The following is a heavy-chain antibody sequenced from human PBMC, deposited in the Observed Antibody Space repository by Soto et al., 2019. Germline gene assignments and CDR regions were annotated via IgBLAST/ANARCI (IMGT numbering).Heavy chain of an antibody. Sequence: PGGSLRLSXTTSGFTFADYAVSWVRQAPGKGLEWVGFIRSKSYGGTTEYAASVKGRFTISRDDSKGIAYLQMDSLKTEDTAVYFCSRNVIANFWGQGTLVTVSS. D-gene: IGHD2-21*01. V-gene: IGHV3-49*04. CDR3: SRNVIANF. J-gene: IGHJ4*02. CDR2: IRSKSYGGTT. CDR1: GFTFADYA.